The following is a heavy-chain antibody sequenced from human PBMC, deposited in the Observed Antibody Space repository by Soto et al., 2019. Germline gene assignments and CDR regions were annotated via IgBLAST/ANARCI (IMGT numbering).Heavy chain of an antibody. CDR2: IWYDGSNK. Sequence: GGSLRLSCAASGFTFSSYGMHWVRQAPGKGLEWVAVIWYDGSNKYYADSVKGRFTISRDNSKNTLYLQMNSLRAEDTAVYYCARDQVPYSGSYLGFDYWGQGTLVTVSS. V-gene: IGHV3-33*01. CDR3: ARDQVPYSGSYLGFDY. J-gene: IGHJ4*02. CDR1: GFTFSSYG. D-gene: IGHD1-26*01.